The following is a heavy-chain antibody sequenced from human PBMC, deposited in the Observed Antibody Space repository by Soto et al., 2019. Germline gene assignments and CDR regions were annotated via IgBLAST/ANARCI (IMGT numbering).Heavy chain of an antibody. CDR1: GGSISSGGYY. J-gene: IGHJ4*02. CDR3: ARVTGVHLGELSLVDY. Sequence: QVQLQESGPGLVKPSQTLSLTCTVSGGSISSGGYYWSWIRQHPGKGLEWIGYIYYSGSTYYNPSRKSRVTISVDTSKNQFALKLSSVTAADTAVYYCARVTGVHLGELSLVDYWGQGPLVTVSS. CDR2: IYYSGST. D-gene: IGHD3-16*02. V-gene: IGHV4-31*03.